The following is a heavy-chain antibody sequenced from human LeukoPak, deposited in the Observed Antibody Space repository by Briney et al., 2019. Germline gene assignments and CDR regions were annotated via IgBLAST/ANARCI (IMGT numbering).Heavy chain of an antibody. CDR1: GFTFSSYE. D-gene: IGHD1-14*01. CDR2: ISSSGSTI. V-gene: IGHV3-48*03. CDR3: ATETNGRHYDY. Sequence: PGGSLRLSCAASGFTFSSYEMNWVRQAPGKGLEWVSYISSSGSTIYYADSVKGRFTISRDNANNFLYLQMNSLRAEDTAVYYCATETNGRHYDYWGQGTLLTVSS. J-gene: IGHJ4*02.